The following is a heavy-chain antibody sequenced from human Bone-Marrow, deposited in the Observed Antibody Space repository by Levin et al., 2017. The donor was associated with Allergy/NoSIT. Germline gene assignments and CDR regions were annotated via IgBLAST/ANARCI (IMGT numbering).Heavy chain of an antibody. CDR1: GGSISGGGYY. Sequence: SQTLSLTCTVSGGSISGGGYYWSWIRQHPGKGLEWIGYIYYSGNTYYNPSLKSRVIISVVTSKNQLSLKLTSVTVAATAVYYCPRFPRYAFDSWGQGTLVTLSS. J-gene: IGHJ4*02. D-gene: IGHD5-12*01. CDR3: PRFPRYAFDS. V-gene: IGHV4-31*03. CDR2: IYYSGNT.